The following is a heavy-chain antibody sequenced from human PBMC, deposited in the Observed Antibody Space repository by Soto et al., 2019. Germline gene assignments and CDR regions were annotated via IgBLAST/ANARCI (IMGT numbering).Heavy chain of an antibody. CDR1: GFSFSSLA. Sequence: GGSLRLSCAASGFSFSSLAMSWVRQAPGKGLEWVSSVSGRGVDTLYADSVKGRFTISRDNSRNTLYLQVNSLRAEDTAVYYCSKDQTDVTLFDYWGQGTLVTSPQ. J-gene: IGHJ4*02. D-gene: IGHD2-21*02. V-gene: IGHV3-23*01. CDR2: VSGRGVDT. CDR3: SKDQTDVTLFDY.